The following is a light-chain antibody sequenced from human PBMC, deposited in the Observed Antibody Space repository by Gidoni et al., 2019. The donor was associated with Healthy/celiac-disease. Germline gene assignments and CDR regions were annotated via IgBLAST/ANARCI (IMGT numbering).Light chain of an antibody. V-gene: IGLV2-14*01. Sequence: QSALTQPASVSGSPGQSITISCTGTSSDVGGYNYVSWYQPHPGKAPKLMIYDVSNRPSGVSNRVSGSKSGNTASLTISGLQAEDEADYYCSSYTSSSILVVFGGGTKLTVL. J-gene: IGLJ2*01. CDR3: SSYTSSSILVV. CDR1: SSDVGGYNY. CDR2: DVS.